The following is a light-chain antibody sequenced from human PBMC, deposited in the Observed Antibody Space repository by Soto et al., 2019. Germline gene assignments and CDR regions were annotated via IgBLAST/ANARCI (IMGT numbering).Light chain of an antibody. CDR3: QQYNSYPLT. J-gene: IGKJ4*01. CDR1: QDLNNW. Sequence: DIQMTQSPSTLSASVGDRITITCRASQDLNNWLAWYQQKPGKAPKLLIYKASSLESGVPSRFSSSGSGTEFTLTISSLQPDDFATYYCQQYNSYPLTFGGGTKVEIK. CDR2: KAS. V-gene: IGKV1-5*03.